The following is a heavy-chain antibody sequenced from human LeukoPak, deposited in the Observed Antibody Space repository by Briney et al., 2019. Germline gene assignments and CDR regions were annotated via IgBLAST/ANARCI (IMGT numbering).Heavy chain of an antibody. CDR1: GFTFSSYE. J-gene: IGHJ4*02. CDR3: AREGTNIVWNY. Sequence: PGGSLRLSCAASGFTFSSYEMNWVRQAPGKGLEWVSYITGSGTTIYYADSVKGRLTISRDNAKNSLYLQMNSLRAEDTAVYYCAREGTNIVWNYWGQGTLVTVSS. D-gene: IGHD2-2*01. CDR2: ITGSGTTI. V-gene: IGHV3-48*03.